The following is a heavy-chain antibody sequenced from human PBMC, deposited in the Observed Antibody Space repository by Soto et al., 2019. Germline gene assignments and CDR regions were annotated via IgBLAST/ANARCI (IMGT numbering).Heavy chain of an antibody. D-gene: IGHD5-18*01. Sequence: RLSDAASGFTFSSYAMHWVRQAPGKGLEWVADISYDGSKKSYADSVKGRFTISRDNSKNTLYLQMNSLRAEDTAVYYCAKDSGTAMVTSYYYYGMDVWGQGTTVTVSS. V-gene: IGHV3-30*04. CDR3: AKDSGTAMVTSYYYYGMDV. CDR1: GFTFSSYA. CDR2: ISYDGSKK. J-gene: IGHJ6*02.